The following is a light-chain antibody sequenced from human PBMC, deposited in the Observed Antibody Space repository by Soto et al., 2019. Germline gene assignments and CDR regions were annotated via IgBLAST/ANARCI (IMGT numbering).Light chain of an antibody. CDR2: GVS. Sequence: EIVLTQSPGTLSLSPGERATLSCRASQSISANYLAWYQQKPGQAPRLLIYGVSIRATGIPDRFAGSGSGPDFTLTISRLEPEEFAVEYCHQYGGSPKTCGQGTTVELK. CDR3: HQYGGSPKT. CDR1: QSISANY. V-gene: IGKV3-20*01. J-gene: IGKJ1*01.